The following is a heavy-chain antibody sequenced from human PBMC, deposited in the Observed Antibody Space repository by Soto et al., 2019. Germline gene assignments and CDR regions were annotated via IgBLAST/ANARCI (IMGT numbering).Heavy chain of an antibody. Sequence: PGGSLRLSCAASGFTFSSYWMSWVRQAPGKGLEWVANIKQDGSEKYYVDSVKGRFTISRDNAKNSLYLQMNSLRAEDTAVYYCARWDSSSLPYYYYGMDVWGQGTTVTVSS. CDR2: IKQDGSEK. CDR3: ARWDSSSLPYYYYGMDV. J-gene: IGHJ6*02. D-gene: IGHD6-6*01. CDR1: GFTFSSYW. V-gene: IGHV3-7*01.